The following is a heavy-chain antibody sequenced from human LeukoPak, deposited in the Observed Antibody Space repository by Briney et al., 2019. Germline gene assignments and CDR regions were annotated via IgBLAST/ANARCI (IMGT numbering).Heavy chain of an antibody. V-gene: IGHV4-39*07. J-gene: IGHJ6*02. CDR1: GGSISTYY. Sequence: KTSETLSLTCTVSGGSISTYYWGWIRQPPGKGLEWIGSIYYSGSTYYKPSLKSRVTISVDTSKNQFSLKLSSVTAADTAVYYCAREVWSPNYYYYGMDVWGQGTTVTVSS. CDR3: AREVWSPNYYYYGMDV. CDR2: IYYSGST. D-gene: IGHD3-3*01.